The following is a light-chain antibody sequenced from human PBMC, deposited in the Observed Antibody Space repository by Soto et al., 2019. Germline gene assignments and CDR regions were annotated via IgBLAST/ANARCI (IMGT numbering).Light chain of an antibody. J-gene: IGLJ1*01. V-gene: IGLV2-8*01. CDR2: EVN. Sequence: QSVLTQPPSASGSPGQSVTISCTGTSSDVGDYNYVSWFQQHPGKVPKLVIYEVNKRPSGVPDRFSGSRSGNTASLTVSGLQAEDEADYYCCSYGGNNNLIFGTGTKLTVL. CDR1: SSDVGDYNY. CDR3: CSYGGNNNLI.